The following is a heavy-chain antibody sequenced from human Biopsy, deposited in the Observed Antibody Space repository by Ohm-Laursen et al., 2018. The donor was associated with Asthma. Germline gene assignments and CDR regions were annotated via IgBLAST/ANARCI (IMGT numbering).Heavy chain of an antibody. D-gene: IGHD4-17*01. CDR1: GAYIGSRDHH. CDR3: ARVASYGDLYFGIDV. V-gene: IGHV4-30-4*01. J-gene: IGHJ6*02. Sequence: TLSLTCPVGGAYIGSRDHHWSWIRQSPGTGLEWIGFVFWSGTTHYNRSLERRLSISIDTTRNEFSTTLRSVTAADTAVYFCARVASYGDLYFGIDVWGPGTTVSVS. CDR2: VFWSGTT.